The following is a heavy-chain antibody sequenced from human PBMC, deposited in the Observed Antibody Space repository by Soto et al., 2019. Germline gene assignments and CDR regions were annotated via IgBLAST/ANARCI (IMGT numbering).Heavy chain of an antibody. CDR1: GFTFSDYY. Sequence: LKISCAASGFTFSDYYMSWIRQAPGKGLERVSYISSSGSTIYYADSVKGRFTISRDNAKNSLYLQMNSLRAEDTAVYYCARDLRAMITFGGVIPSDAFDIWGQGTMVTVSS. CDR3: ARDLRAMITFGGVIPSDAFDI. CDR2: ISSSGSTI. D-gene: IGHD3-16*02. J-gene: IGHJ3*02. V-gene: IGHV3-11*01.